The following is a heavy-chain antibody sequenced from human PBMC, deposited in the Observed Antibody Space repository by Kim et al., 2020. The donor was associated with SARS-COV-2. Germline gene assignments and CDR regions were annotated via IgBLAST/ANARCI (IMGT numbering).Heavy chain of an antibody. Sequence: GGSLRLSCAASGFTFNGYWMSWVRQAPGKGLEWVANIDQDGSEKYYLDSVKGRFTISRDNAENSLFLQMNSLRAEDTAVYYCARNSYASDYWGQGTLVTV. CDR1: GFTFNGYW. J-gene: IGHJ4*02. D-gene: IGHD3-16*01. CDR2: IDQDGSEK. CDR3: ARNSYASDY. V-gene: IGHV3-7*01.